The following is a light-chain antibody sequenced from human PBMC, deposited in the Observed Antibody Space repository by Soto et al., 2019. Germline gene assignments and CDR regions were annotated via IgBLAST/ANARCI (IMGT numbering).Light chain of an antibody. CDR2: DAS. V-gene: IGKV1-39*01. J-gene: IGKJ4*01. Sequence: DIQMTQSPSSLSASVGDRVTITCRASESISSYLNWYQQKPGKAPKLLIYDASSLQSGVPSRFSGSGSGTDFTLTISNLQPEDFATYYCHQSYSTPLTFAGGTKVEIK. CDR1: ESISSY. CDR3: HQSYSTPLT.